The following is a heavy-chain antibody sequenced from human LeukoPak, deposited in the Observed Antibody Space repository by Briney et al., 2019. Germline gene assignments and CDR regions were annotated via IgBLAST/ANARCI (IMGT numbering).Heavy chain of an antibody. CDR3: AALITGTEVKDIAVAGTREDAFDI. CDR2: ISAYNGNT. Sequence: GASVTVSSTASGYTFTSYGISWVRQAPGQGLEWMGWISAYNGNTNYAQKLQGRVTMTTDTSTSTAYMELRSLRSDDTAVYYGAALITGTEVKDIAVAGTREDAFDIWGQGTMVTVSS. D-gene: IGHD6-19*01. V-gene: IGHV1-18*01. CDR1: GYTFTSYG. J-gene: IGHJ3*02.